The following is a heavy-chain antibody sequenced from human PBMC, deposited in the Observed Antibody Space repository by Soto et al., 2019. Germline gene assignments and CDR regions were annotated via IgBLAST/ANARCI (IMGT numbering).Heavy chain of an antibody. CDR3: ARGYFDSGHGYDL. CDR1: GHLFNNHW. Sequence: GESLKISCKGPGHLFNNHWIGWVRQTPGKGLEWMGLIFTRDSETKTSPSFQGHVSFSVDNSINTVYLQWTSLKTTDTGIYFCARGYFDSGHGYDLWGQGTPGTVSS. J-gene: IGHJ5*02. CDR2: IFTRDSET. V-gene: IGHV5-51*01. D-gene: IGHD3-10*01.